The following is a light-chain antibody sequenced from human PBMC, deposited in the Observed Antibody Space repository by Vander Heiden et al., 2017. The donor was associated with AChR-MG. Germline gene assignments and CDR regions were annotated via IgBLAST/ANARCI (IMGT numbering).Light chain of an antibody. Sequence: DILMTQSPSSLSASVGDRVTLTCRASQGISNYLAWYQQKPGQGPKLLIYSASTLQSGVPSRFSGSGSGTVFTLTISSRQPEDVAPYYCQKYNNALALTFGGGTKVEIK. V-gene: IGKV1-27*01. J-gene: IGKJ4*01. CDR2: SAS. CDR1: QGISNY. CDR3: QKYNNALALT.